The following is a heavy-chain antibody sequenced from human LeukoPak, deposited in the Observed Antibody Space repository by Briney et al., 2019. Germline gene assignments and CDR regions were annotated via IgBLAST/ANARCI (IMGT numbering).Heavy chain of an antibody. Sequence: GGSLRLSCAASGFTFSSHSMNWVRQAPGKGLEWVSYISSSSSTIYYADSVKGRFTISRDNAKNSLYLQMNSLRAEDTAVYYCVRRPGGQRAFDKWGQGTIVTVSS. D-gene: IGHD6-25*01. CDR2: ISSSSSTI. V-gene: IGHV3-48*04. CDR3: VRRPGGQRAFDK. J-gene: IGHJ3*02. CDR1: GFTFSSHS.